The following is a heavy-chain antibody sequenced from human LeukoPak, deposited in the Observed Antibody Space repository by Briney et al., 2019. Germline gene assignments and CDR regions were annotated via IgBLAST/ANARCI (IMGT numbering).Heavy chain of an antibody. D-gene: IGHD3-3*01. CDR2: IKLDGSEK. J-gene: IGHJ4*02. CDR1: GFTFGKYW. Sequence: GGSLRLSCVASGFTFGKYWMSWVRQAPGKGLEWVANIKLDGSEKNYVDSVKGRFTISRDNTKNSLYLQMNSLRVEDTAVFYCARDQYDTWSRRGNFDSWGQGTQVIVSS. CDR3: ARDQYDTWSRRGNFDS. V-gene: IGHV3-7*03.